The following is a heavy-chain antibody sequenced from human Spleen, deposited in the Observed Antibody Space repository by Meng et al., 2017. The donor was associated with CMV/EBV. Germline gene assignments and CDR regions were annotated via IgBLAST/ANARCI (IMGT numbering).Heavy chain of an antibody. CDR1: GFTFSDYS. CDR3: ARSTMYLGYCTTTSCYHDY. J-gene: IGHJ4*02. D-gene: IGHD2-2*01. CDR2: ISSSSSYI. V-gene: IGHV3-21*01. Sequence: GESLKISCAASGFTFSDYSMNWVRQAPGKGLEWVSSISSSSSYIYYADSVKGRFTISRDNAENSLYLHLNSLTAEDTAVYFCARSTMYLGYCTTTSCYHDYWGQGTLVTVSS.